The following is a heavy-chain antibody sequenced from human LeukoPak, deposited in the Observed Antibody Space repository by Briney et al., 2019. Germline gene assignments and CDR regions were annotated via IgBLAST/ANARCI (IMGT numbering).Heavy chain of an antibody. J-gene: IGHJ4*02. V-gene: IGHV1-18*04. CDR1: GYTFTSYG. CDR3: ARGRAMASEIDY. Sequence: ASVKVSCKASGYTFTSYGISWVRQAPGQGLEWMGWTSLYNDNTNYAENLQDRVTMTTDTSTTTAYMELRSLRSDDTAVYYCARGRAMASEIDYWGQGTLVTVSP. CDR2: TSLYNDNT. D-gene: IGHD5-18*01.